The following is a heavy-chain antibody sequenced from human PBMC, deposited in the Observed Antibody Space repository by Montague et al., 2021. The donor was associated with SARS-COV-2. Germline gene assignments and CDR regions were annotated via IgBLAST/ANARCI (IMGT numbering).Heavy chain of an antibody. CDR1: GFSLSTSGMC. D-gene: IGHD3-10*01. CDR2: IDWDDDK. Sequence: PALVKPTKTLTLTCTFSGFSLSTSGMCVSWIRQPPGKALEWLARIDWDDDKHYSTSLKTRLTISKDASKNQVVLTMTNMDPVDTATYYCARSSVVRGVSLDYWGQGTLVTVSS. J-gene: IGHJ4*02. CDR3: ARSSVVRGVSLDY. V-gene: IGHV2-70*11.